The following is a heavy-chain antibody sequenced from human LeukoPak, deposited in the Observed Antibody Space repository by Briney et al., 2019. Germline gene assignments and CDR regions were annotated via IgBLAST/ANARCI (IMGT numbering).Heavy chain of an antibody. CDR2: IYYSGTT. CDR1: GGSINSYF. J-gene: IGHJ3*02. CDR3: ARHYYGGSGAFDI. Sequence: PSETLSLTCTVSGGSINSYFWSWIRQPPGKGLEWIGYIYYSGTTYYNPSLKSRVTMSVDTSKKQFSLTLSFVTAADTAIYYCARHYYGGSGAFDIWGQGTMVTVS. V-gene: IGHV4-59*08. D-gene: IGHD4-23*01.